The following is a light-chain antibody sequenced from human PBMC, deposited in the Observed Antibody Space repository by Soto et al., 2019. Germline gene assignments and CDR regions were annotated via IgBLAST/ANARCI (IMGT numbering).Light chain of an antibody. J-gene: IGKJ1*01. CDR3: RNYYTAPEA. CDR1: QGISNY. Sequence: DIQMTQSPSSLSASIGDRVTITCRASQGISNYLAWYQQRPGELPNLLIYATSTLPSGVPPRFSGSGSGTDFTLTISSLQPEDVATYYCRNYYTAPEAFGHGTKVDIK. V-gene: IGKV1-27*01. CDR2: ATS.